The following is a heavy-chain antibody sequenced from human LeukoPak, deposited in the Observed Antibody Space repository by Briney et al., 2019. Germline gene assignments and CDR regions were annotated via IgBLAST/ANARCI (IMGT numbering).Heavy chain of an antibody. V-gene: IGHV3-66*01. CDR2: IYSGGST. CDR3: ARDGRGWYPSLH. J-gene: IGHJ4*02. CDR1: GFTVSSNY. Sequence: GGSLRLSCAASGFTVSSNYMSWVRQAPGKGLEWVSVIYSGGSTYYADSVKGRFTISRDNSKNTLYLQMNSLRAEDTAVYYCARDGRGWYPSLHRGQGTLVTVSS. D-gene: IGHD2-15*01.